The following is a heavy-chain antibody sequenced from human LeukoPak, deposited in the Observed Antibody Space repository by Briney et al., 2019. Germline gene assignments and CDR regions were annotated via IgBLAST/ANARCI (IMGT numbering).Heavy chain of an antibody. CDR2: IYYSGST. Sequence: SETLSLTCTVSGGSISSGTYYWGWIRQSPGKGLEWIGKIYYSGSTYYNPSLKSRVTISVDTSKNQFSLKLSSVTAADTAVYYSARFFKYSEYSYGFDYWGQGTLVTVSS. V-gene: IGHV4-39*01. J-gene: IGHJ4*02. D-gene: IGHD5-18*01. CDR3: ARFFKYSEYSYGFDY. CDR1: GGSISSGTYY.